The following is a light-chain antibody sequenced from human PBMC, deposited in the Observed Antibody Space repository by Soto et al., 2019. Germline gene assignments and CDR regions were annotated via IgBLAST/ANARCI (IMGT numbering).Light chain of an antibody. Sequence: EIVLTQSPGTLSLSPGERASLSCRASQSVSSNYLAWFQQKPGQAPRLLISGASSRATGIPDRFSGSGSGTDFTLTISRLEPEDFAVYYCHQYGRSPHTFGQGTRLEIK. J-gene: IGKJ5*01. CDR2: GAS. CDR3: HQYGRSPHT. CDR1: QSVSSNY. V-gene: IGKV3-20*01.